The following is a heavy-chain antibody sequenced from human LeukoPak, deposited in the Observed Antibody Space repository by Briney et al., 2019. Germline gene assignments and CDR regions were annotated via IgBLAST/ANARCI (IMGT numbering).Heavy chain of an antibody. D-gene: IGHD3-3*01. CDR3: ARELTIFGVVIQRYGTFDI. J-gene: IGHJ3*02. CDR1: GFTFSTYT. V-gene: IGHV3-30*04. CDR2: ISYDGSSK. Sequence: PGRSLRLSCVASGFTFSTYTFHWVRQAPGKGLEWLAVISYDGSSKFYADSVKGRFTISRDNFKNTLYLQMDSLRAEDTAVYYCARELTIFGVVIQRYGTFDIWGQGTMVTVSS.